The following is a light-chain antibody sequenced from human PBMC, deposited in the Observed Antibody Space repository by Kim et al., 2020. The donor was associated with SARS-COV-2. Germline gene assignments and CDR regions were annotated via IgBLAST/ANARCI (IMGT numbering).Light chain of an antibody. CDR1: SGSIASNY. Sequence: NFMLTQPHSVSESPGKTVTISCTRSSGSIASNYVQWYQQRPGSSPTTVIYEYNQRPSGVPDRFSGSIDSSSNSASLTISGLKTEDEADYYCQSYDSSINWVFGGGTQLTVL. CDR3: QSYDSSINWV. CDR2: EYN. V-gene: IGLV6-57*01. J-gene: IGLJ3*02.